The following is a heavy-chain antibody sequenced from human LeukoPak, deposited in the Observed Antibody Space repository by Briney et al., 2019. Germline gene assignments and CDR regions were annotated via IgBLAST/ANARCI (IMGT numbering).Heavy chain of an antibody. CDR3: AKDSMVRGVTD. V-gene: IGHV3-9*01. Sequence: GGSLRLSCAVSGFTFDDYGMHWVRQAPGKGLEWVAGISWNSGSIDYADSVKGRFTISRDNAKNSLYLQMNSLRAVDTAFYYCAKDSMVRGVTDWGQGTLVTVSS. CDR2: ISWNSGSI. J-gene: IGHJ4*02. CDR1: GFTFDDYG. D-gene: IGHD3-10*01.